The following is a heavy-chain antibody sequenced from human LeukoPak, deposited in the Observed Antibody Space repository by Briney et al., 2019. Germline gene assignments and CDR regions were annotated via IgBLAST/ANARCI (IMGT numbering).Heavy chain of an antibody. CDR2: INPNSGGT. CDR3: AGVGARNYYYYGMDV. Sequence: XHWVRQXPGQGREWMGWINPNSGGTNYAQKFQGRVTMTRDTSISTAYMELSRLRSDDTAVYYCAGVGARNYYYYGMDVWGQGTTVTVSS. J-gene: IGHJ6*02. V-gene: IGHV1-2*02. D-gene: IGHD6-6*01.